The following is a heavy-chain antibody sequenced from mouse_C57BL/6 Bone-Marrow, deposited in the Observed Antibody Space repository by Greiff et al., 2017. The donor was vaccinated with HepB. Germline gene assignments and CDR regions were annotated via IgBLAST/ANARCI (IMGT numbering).Heavy chain of an antibody. CDR1: GFTFSSYA. CDR3: TRSRYLAPYWYFDV. V-gene: IGHV5-9-1*02. CDR2: ISSGGDYI. J-gene: IGHJ1*03. D-gene: IGHD5-1*01. Sequence: DVMLVESGEGLVKPGGSLKLSCAASGFTFSSYAMSWVRQTPEKRLEWVAYISSGGDYIYYADTVKGRFTISRDNARNTPYLQMSSLKSEDTAMYYCTRSRYLAPYWYFDVWGTGTTVTVSS.